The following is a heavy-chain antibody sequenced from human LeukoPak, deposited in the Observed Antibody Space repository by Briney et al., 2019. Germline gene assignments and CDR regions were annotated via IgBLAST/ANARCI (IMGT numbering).Heavy chain of an antibody. CDR1: GYTFTSYG. Sequence: ASVKVSCKASGYTFTSYGISWVRQAPGQGLEWMGWISAYNGNTNYAQKLQGRVTMTTDTSTSTAYMELRSLRSDGTAVYYCARDYDFWSGYYIHAFDIWGQGTMVTVSS. D-gene: IGHD3-3*01. CDR2: ISAYNGNT. CDR3: ARDYDFWSGYYIHAFDI. V-gene: IGHV1-18*01. J-gene: IGHJ3*02.